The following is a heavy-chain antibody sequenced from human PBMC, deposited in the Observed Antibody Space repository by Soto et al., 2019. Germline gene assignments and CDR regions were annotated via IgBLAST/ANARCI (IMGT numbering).Heavy chain of an antibody. CDR3: ARQXRNYCGGDLAYYYGMDV. D-gene: IGHD2-21*02. Sequence: GASVKVSCKASGGTFSSYAISWVRQAPGQGLEWMGGIIPIFGTANYAQKFQGRVTITADESTSTAYMELSSLRSEDTAVYYCARQXRNYCGGDLAYYYGMDVWGQGTTVTVSS. V-gene: IGHV1-69*13. CDR2: IIPIFGTA. CDR1: GGTFSSYA. J-gene: IGHJ6*02.